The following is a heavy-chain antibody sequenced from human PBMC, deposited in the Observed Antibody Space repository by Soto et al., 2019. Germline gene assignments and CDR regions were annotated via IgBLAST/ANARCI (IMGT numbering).Heavy chain of an antibody. CDR3: ARDYYDSSGYWGFDY. CDR2: IYYSGST. Sequence: SETLSLTCTVSGGSISSGDYYWSWIRQPPGKGLEWIGYIYYSGSTYYNPSLKSRVTISVDTSKNQFSLKLSSVTAADTAVYYCARDYYDSSGYWGFDYWGQGTLVTVSS. V-gene: IGHV4-30-4*01. CDR1: GGSISSGDYY. D-gene: IGHD3-22*01. J-gene: IGHJ4*02.